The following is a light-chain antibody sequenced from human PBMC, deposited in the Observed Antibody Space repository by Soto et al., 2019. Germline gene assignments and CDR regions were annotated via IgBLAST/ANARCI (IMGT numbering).Light chain of an antibody. CDR3: QQYNSYSPYT. J-gene: IGKJ2*01. CDR1: QSISSW. V-gene: IGKV1-5*03. CDR2: KAS. Sequence: DIQMTQSPSTLSASVGDRVTITCRASQSISSWLAWYQQKPGKAPKLLIYKASSLESGVPSRFSGSGSGTEFTLTISSLQPDDFATYYCQQYNSYSPYTLGQRTKLEIK.